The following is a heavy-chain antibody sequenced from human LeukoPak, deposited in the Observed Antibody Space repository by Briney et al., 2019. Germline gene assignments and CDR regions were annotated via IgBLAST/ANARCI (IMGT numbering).Heavy chain of an antibody. CDR1: GYTFTSYG. V-gene: IGHV1-18*01. J-gene: IGHJ4*02. CDR3: ARDLGQGSSWFHFDY. D-gene: IGHD6-13*01. Sequence: ASVKVSCKASGYTFTSYGFSWVRQAPGQGLEWMGWISAYNGNTNSAQKLQGRVTMTTDTSTSTAYMELRSLGSDDTAVYYCARDLGQGSSWFHFDYWGQGTLVTVSS. CDR2: ISAYNGNT.